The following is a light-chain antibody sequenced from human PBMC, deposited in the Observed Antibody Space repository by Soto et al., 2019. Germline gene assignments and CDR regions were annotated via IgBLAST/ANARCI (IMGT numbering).Light chain of an antibody. Sequence: QSALTQPRSVSGSPGQSVTISCTGTSSDVGGFKYVSWYQQHPGKAPKLIIFDASKRPSGVPDRFSGSKSGYTASLTISGLQGEDEGDYYCCSYAANYVRFGGGTKLTVL. CDR2: DAS. CDR1: SSDVGGFKY. CDR3: CSYAANYVR. V-gene: IGLV2-11*01. J-gene: IGLJ2*01.